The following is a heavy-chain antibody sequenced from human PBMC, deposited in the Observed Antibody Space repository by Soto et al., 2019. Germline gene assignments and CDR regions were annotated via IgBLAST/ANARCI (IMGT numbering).Heavy chain of an antibody. CDR2: ISSSGDRT. J-gene: IGHJ6*02. CDR1: GFTFSAYA. V-gene: IGHV3-23*01. Sequence: EVHLLESGGGLVQPGGSLRLSCAASGFTFSAYAMIWVREVPGKGLEWVSTISSSGDRTYYADSVKGRFTISRDNSNNTPYLQMNSLRAEDTARYYCPVGIYYYGWDGWGQGTTVTVSS. D-gene: IGHD6-13*01. CDR3: PVGIYYYGWDG.